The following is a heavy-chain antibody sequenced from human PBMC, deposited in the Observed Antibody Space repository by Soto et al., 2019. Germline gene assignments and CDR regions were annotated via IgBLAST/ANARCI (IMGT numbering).Heavy chain of an antibody. J-gene: IGHJ6*02. CDR2: TYYRSKWYN. D-gene: IGHD4-17*01. V-gene: IGHV6-1*01. CDR3: ARTGKLTTGDYYYYYGMDV. CDR1: GDSVSSISAA. Sequence: SQTLSLTCAISGDSVSSISAAWNWIRQSPSRGLEWLGRTYYRSKWYNDYAVSVKSRITINPDTSKNQFSLQLNSVTPEDTAVYYCARTGKLTTGDYYYYYGMDVWGQGTTVTVSS.